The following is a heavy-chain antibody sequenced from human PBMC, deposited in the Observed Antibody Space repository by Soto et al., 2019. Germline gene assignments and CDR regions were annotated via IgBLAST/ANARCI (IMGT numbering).Heavy chain of an antibody. Sequence: GGSLRLSCAASGFSFSSYSMNWVRQAPGKGLEWVSYISSSSSTIYYADSVKGRFTISRDNAKNSLYLQMDSLRDEDTAVFYCARERSGNLDYWGLGTLVTVSS. CDR1: GFSFSSYS. CDR2: ISSSSSTI. V-gene: IGHV3-48*02. D-gene: IGHD2-15*01. CDR3: ARERSGNLDY. J-gene: IGHJ4*02.